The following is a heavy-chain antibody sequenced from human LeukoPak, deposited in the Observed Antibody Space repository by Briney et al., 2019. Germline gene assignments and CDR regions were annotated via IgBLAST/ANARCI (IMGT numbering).Heavy chain of an antibody. CDR1: GFTVSSNY. CDR3: ARGLYYYDSSGYLYY. D-gene: IGHD3-22*01. V-gene: IGHV3-53*01. J-gene: IGHJ4*02. CDR2: IYSGGSA. Sequence: GGSLRLSCAASGFTVSSNYMSWVRQAPGKGLEWVSVIYSGGSAYYADSVKGRFTISRDNSKNTLYLQMHSLRVEDTAVYYRARGLYYYDSSGYLYYWGQGTLVTVSS.